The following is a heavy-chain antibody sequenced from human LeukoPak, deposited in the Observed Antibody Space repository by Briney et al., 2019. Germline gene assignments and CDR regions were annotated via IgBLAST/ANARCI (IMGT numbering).Heavy chain of an antibody. CDR1: GFTFSSYG. Sequence: GGTLRLSCAASGFTFSSYGMSWVRQAPGKGLEWVSAISGSGGSTYYADSVKGRFTISRDNSKNTLYLQMNSLRAEDTAVYYCARTRAEGAWYYYDSSGYYLDYWGQGTLVTVSS. CDR2: ISGSGGST. V-gene: IGHV3-23*01. D-gene: IGHD3-22*01. J-gene: IGHJ4*02. CDR3: ARTRAEGAWYYYDSSGYYLDY.